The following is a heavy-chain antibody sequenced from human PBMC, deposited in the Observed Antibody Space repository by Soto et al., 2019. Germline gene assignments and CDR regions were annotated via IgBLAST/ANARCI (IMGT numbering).Heavy chain of an antibody. CDR2: IYPGDSDT. CDR1: GYSFTSYW. Sequence: PGESLKISCKGSGYSFTSYWIAWVRQMPGKGLECMGIIYPGDSDTRYRPSFEGQVTISADKSINTAYLQWSSLKASDSAMYYCARPFDTSGWYDHWGQGTLVTVSS. CDR3: ARPFDTSGWYDH. J-gene: IGHJ5*02. V-gene: IGHV5-51*01. D-gene: IGHD6-19*01.